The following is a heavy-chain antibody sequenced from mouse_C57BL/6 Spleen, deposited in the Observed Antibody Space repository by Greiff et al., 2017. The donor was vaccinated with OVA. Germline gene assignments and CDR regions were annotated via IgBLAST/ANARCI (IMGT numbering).Heavy chain of an antibody. J-gene: IGHJ2*01. CDR2: IDPENGDT. CDR3: TTGYDVGY. V-gene: IGHV14-4*01. D-gene: IGHD2-14*01. Sequence: VQLQQSGAELVRPGASVKLSCTASGFNIKDDYMHWVKQRPEQGLEWIGWIDPENGDTEYASKFQGKATITADTSSNTAYLQLSSLTSEDTAVYYCTTGYDVGYWGQGTTLTVSS. CDR1: GFNIKDDY.